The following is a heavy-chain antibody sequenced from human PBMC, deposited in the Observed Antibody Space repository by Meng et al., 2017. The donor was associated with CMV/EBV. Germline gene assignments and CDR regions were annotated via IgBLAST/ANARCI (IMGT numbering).Heavy chain of an antibody. CDR2: ISYDGSNK. Sequence: GESLKISRAASGFTFSSYAMHWVRQAPGKGLEWVAVISYDGSNKYYADSVKGRFTISRDNSKNTLYLQMNSLRAEDTAVYYCARGSAYSGSCVDYWGQGTLVTVSS. V-gene: IGHV3-30*04. CDR3: ARGSAYSGSCVDY. D-gene: IGHD1-26*01. CDR1: GFTFSSYA. J-gene: IGHJ4*02.